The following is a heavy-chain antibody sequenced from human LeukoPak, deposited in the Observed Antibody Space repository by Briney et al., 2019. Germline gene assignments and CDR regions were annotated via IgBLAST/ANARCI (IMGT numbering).Heavy chain of an antibody. CDR3: AKDREWDPDYEDYGSAFAI. J-gene: IGHJ3*02. CDR1: GFTFSSYA. D-gene: IGHD4-17*01. Sequence: GGSVRLSCEGSGFTFSSYAMLWVRQAPGKGLEWVSCISPSSGSTYYADSVKGRFTITRDNSNSTIFLKMNSLRAEDTAVYYCAKDREWDPDYEDYGSAFAIWGQGTMVSVSS. CDR2: ISPSSGST. V-gene: IGHV3-23*01.